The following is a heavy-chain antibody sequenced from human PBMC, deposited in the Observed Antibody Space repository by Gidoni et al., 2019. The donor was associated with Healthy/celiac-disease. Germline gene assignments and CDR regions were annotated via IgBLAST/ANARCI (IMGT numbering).Heavy chain of an antibody. Sequence: VQLLEAVGGLVQPGRSLRVSSASSGFSFSRYAMSWVRQAPGKGREWVSAISGSCGSTYYADSVKGRFTISRDNSKNTLYLQMSSLRAEDTAVYYCAGRPTVTPGAASDYWGQGTLVTVAS. CDR2: ISGSCGST. CDR3: AGRPTVTPGAASDY. V-gene: IGHV3-23*01. D-gene: IGHD4-17*01. CDR1: GFSFSRYA. J-gene: IGHJ4*02.